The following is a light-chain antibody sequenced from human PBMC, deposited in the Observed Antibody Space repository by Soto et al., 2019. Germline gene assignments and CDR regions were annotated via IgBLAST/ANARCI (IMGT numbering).Light chain of an antibody. CDR1: QSVLYSPNKMNY. J-gene: IGKJ1*01. CDR2: WAS. Sequence: DIVMTQSPDSLALSLCARATINCKASQSVLYSPNKMNYLAWYHQKPGQPPKLLIYWASTRESGVPERFSGSGYAKHFALDVRSLKAEDVAVCWCQQYVSIAKKLGPGTKEDIK. CDR3: QQYVSIAKK. V-gene: IGKV4-1*01.